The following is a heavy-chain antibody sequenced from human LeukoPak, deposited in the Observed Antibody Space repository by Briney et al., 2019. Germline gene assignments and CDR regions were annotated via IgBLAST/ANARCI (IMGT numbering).Heavy chain of an antibody. CDR3: ARHAVASAHFQL. Sequence: SETLSLTCTVSGGSISSSRYYWVWIRQPPGKGLEWMGSINYSGSTYYNPSLESRVTMSVDTSKNQFSLKLSSATAADTAVFYCARHAVASAHFQLWGQGTLVPVSS. J-gene: IGHJ1*01. V-gene: IGHV4-39*01. D-gene: IGHD6-13*01. CDR2: INYSGST. CDR1: GGSISSSRYY.